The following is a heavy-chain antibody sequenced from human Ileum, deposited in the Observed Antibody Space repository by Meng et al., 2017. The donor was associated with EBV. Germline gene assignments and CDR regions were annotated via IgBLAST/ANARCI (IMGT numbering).Heavy chain of an antibody. CDR3: ARESYSDSSGYYSLDY. CDR1: GGSISSSNW. V-gene: IGHV4-4*02. Sequence: HVVLQGSGPGLVKRSGTLSLTCAVSGGSISSSNWWSWVRQAPGKGLEWIGEIHHTESTNYNPSLKSRVTISVDKSKNQFSLKLSSVTAADTAVYYCARESYSDSSGYYSLDYWGQGSLVTVSS. J-gene: IGHJ4*02. CDR2: IHHTEST. D-gene: IGHD3-22*01.